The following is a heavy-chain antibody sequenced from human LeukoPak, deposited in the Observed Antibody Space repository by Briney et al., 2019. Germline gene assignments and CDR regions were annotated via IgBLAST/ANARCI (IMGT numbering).Heavy chain of an antibody. J-gene: IGHJ4*02. D-gene: IGHD3-16*01. CDR3: LGGVAADY. CDR1: RFSFSHYW. Sequence: GVSLRLSCAASRFSFSHYWMTWVRQAPGKGVEWVANINQDASDKHYADSVKGRLTISRDNAKNSLYLQMNSLRVEDTAVYYCLGGVAADYWGRGTLVTVSS. CDR2: INQDASDK. V-gene: IGHV3-7*01.